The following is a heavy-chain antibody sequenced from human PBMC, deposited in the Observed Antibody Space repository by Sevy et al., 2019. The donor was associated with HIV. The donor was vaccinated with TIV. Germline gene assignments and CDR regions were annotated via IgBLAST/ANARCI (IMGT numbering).Heavy chain of an antibody. CDR3: VRETTMLPRGAFDF. CDR2: ISFDGTDK. V-gene: IGHV3-30-3*01. CDR1: GFTFSSYP. D-gene: IGHD3-10*01. Sequence: GGSLRLSCAASGFTFSSYPMHWVRQAPGKGLEWVSFISFDGTDKYHAVSVKVRFTITRDNSKNTLFLQMNSLRAEDTAFYYCVRETTMLPRGAFDFWGQRTMVTVSS. J-gene: IGHJ3*01.